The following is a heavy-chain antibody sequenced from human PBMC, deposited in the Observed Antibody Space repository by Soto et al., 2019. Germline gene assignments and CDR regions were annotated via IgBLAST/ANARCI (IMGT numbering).Heavy chain of an antibody. CDR2: ISYDGSNK. J-gene: IGHJ6*02. CDR3: ATEGVGVGWNYYYGMDV. D-gene: IGHD1-26*01. V-gene: IGHV3-30-3*01. CDR1: GFTFSSYA. Sequence: PGGSLRLSCAASGFTFSSYAMHWVRQAPGKGLEWVAVISYDGSNKYYADSVKGRFTISRDNSKNTLYLQMNSLRAEDTAVYYCATEGVGVGWNYYYGMDVWGQGTTVTVSS.